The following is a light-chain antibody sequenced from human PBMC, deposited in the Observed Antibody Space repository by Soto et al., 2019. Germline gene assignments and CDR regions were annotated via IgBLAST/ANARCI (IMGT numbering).Light chain of an antibody. V-gene: IGKV3-20*01. CDR2: GAS. CDR3: QQYDTSPQVT. Sequence: EIVLTQSPGTLSLSPGERATLSCRASQSVSNNYLAWYQQKPGQAPRLLIYGASNRATGIPDRFSGSGSGTDFTLTISRLEPEDFAVYSCQQYDTSPQVTFGGGTKVEIK. CDR1: QSVSNNY. J-gene: IGKJ4*01.